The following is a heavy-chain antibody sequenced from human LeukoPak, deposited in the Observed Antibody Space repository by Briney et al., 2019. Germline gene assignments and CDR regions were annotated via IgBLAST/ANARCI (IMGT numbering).Heavy chain of an antibody. V-gene: IGHV3-30-3*01. CDR3: AKAGRYNVYDYFDS. D-gene: IGHD5/OR15-5a*01. CDR1: GFTFSSYA. Sequence: GGSLRLSCAASGFTFSSYAMHWVRQAPGKGLEWVAVISYDGSNKYYADSVKGRFTISRDNSKNTLYLQMNSLRVDDTAVYYCAKAGRYNVYDYFDSWGQGTLVTVSS. J-gene: IGHJ4*02. CDR2: ISYDGSNK.